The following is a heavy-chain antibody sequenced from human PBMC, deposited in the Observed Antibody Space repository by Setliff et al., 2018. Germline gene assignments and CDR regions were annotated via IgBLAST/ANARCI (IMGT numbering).Heavy chain of an antibody. CDR2: FDPEDEET. V-gene: IGHV1-24*01. Sequence: ASEQVSCQVSGYRLIEESMHWVRQAPGKGLEWMGGFDPEDEETVYAQTFQGRVTMTDDTSTDTAYIELSSLRSEDTALYYCAAIWLDTALITGVHFDSWGQGTLVTVSS. CDR1: GYRLIEES. CDR3: AAIWLDTALITGVHFDS. D-gene: IGHD5-18*01. J-gene: IGHJ4*02.